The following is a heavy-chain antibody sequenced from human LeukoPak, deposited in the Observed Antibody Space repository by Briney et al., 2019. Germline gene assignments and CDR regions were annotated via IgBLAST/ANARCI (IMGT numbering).Heavy chain of an antibody. CDR3: AKPRHLLRFLEWLSPFDY. V-gene: IGHV3-23*01. CDR1: GFTFSSYA. CDR2: ISGSGGST. D-gene: IGHD3-3*01. J-gene: IGHJ4*02. Sequence: PGGSLRLSCAASGFTFSSYAMSWVRQAPGKGLEWVSAISGSGGSTYYADSVKGRFTISRDNSKNTLYQQMNSLRAEDTAVYYCAKPRHLLRFLEWLSPFDYWGQGTLVTVSS.